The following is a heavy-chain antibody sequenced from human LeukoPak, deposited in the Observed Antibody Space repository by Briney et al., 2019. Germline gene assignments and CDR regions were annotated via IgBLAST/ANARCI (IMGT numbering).Heavy chain of an antibody. CDR1: GFTFDDYG. CDR3: ARLSGGGPRYCSSTSCYTYYFDY. J-gene: IGHJ4*02. CDR2: INWDGGST. V-gene: IGHV3-20*04. D-gene: IGHD2-2*02. Sequence: GGSLRLSCAASGFTFDDYGMSWVRHAPGKGLEWVSGINWDGGSTVYADSVKGRFTISRDNAKNSLYLQMNSLRAEDTALYYCARLSGGGPRYCSSTSCYTYYFDYWGQGTLVTVSS.